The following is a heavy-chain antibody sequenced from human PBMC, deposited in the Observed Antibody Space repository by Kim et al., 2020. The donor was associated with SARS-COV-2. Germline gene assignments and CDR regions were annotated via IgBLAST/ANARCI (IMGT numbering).Heavy chain of an antibody. CDR3: ARVRIRYHPGDSGYGY. J-gene: IGHJ4*02. CDR1: GYTFTSYA. CDR2: INAGNGNT. Sequence: ASVKVSCKASGYTFTSYAMHWVRQAPGQRLEWMGWINAGNGNTKYSQKFQGRVTITRDTSASTAYMELSSLRSEDTAVYYCARVRIRYHPGDSGYGYWGQGTLVTVSS. V-gene: IGHV1-3*01. D-gene: IGHD5-12*01.